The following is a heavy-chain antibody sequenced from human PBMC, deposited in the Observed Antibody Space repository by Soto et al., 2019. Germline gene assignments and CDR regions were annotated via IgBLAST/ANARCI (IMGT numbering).Heavy chain of an antibody. Sequence: ASVKVSCKASGYTFTSYGISWVRQAPGQGLEWVGWISAYNGNTNYAQKLQGRVTMTTDTSTSTAYMELRSLRSDDTAVYYCASLPPYYYDSSGSPSPPSMDVWGQGTTVTVSS. CDR1: GYTFTSYG. CDR2: ISAYNGNT. V-gene: IGHV1-18*01. CDR3: ASLPPYYYDSSGSPSPPSMDV. D-gene: IGHD3-22*01. J-gene: IGHJ6*02.